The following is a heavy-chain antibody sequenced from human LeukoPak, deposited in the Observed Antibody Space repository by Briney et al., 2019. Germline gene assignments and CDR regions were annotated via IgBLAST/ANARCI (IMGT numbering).Heavy chain of an antibody. V-gene: IGHV5-51*01. CDR3: ARLALDGGNSFDY. CDR1: GYSFTTYW. J-gene: IGHJ4*02. CDR2: IYPGDFDI. D-gene: IGHD3-16*01. Sequence: GESLKISCQASGYSFTTYWIGWVRQMPGKGLEWMGIIYPGDFDIRYSPSFQGQVTFSTDKSISTAYLQWNSLKASDTAMYYCARLALDGGNSFDYWGQGTLVSVSS.